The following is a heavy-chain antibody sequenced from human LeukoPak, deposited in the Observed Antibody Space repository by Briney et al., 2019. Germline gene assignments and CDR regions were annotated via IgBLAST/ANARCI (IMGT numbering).Heavy chain of an antibody. Sequence: SETLSLTCTVSGGSISSSSYYWGWIRQPPGKGLEWIGSIYYSGSTYYNPSLKSRVTISVDTSKNQFSLKLSSVTAADTAVYYCARDSAPVDAFDIWGQGTMVTVSS. J-gene: IGHJ3*02. CDR3: ARDSAPVDAFDI. CDR2: IYYSGST. V-gene: IGHV4-39*07. D-gene: IGHD1-14*01. CDR1: GGSISSSSYY.